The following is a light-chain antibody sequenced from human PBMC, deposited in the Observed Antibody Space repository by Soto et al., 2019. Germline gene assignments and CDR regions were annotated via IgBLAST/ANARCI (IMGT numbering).Light chain of an antibody. CDR2: STN. J-gene: IGLJ3*02. V-gene: IGLV1-44*01. CDR1: SSNIGVNT. Sequence: QPVLTQPPSPSGTPGQRVTISCSGSSSNIGVNTVSWYQQLPGTAPKLLIYSTNQRPSGVPDRFSGSKSGTSASLAITGLQSEDEADYYCAAWDDSLNGWVFGGGTKVTVL. CDR3: AAWDDSLNGWV.